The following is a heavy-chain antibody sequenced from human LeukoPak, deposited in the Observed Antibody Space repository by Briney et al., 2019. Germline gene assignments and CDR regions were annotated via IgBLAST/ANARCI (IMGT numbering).Heavy chain of an antibody. Sequence: PSETLSLTCAVYGGSFSSYYWGWIRQPPGKGLEWIGSIYYSGSTYYNPSLKSRVTISVDTSKNQFSLKLSSVTAADTAVYYCARTYYDFWSGYFDYWGQGTLVTVSS. J-gene: IGHJ4*02. D-gene: IGHD3-3*01. CDR1: GGSFSSYY. CDR3: ARTYYDFWSGYFDY. V-gene: IGHV4-39*07. CDR2: IYYSGST.